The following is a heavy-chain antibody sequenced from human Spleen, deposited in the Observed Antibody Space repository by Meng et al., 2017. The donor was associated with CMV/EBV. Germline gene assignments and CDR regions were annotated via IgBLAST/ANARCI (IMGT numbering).Heavy chain of an antibody. J-gene: IGHJ4*02. CDR1: GFTVSSNY. Sequence: GESLKISCAASGFTVSSNYMSWVRQAPGKGLEWVSVIYSGGSTYYADSVKGRFTISRDNSKNILYLQMNSLRADDTAVYYCARDRGGLSDDYSSPLDYWGQGTLVTVSS. V-gene: IGHV3-53*01. CDR3: ARDRGGLSDDYSSPLDY. D-gene: IGHD3-16*01. CDR2: IYSGGST.